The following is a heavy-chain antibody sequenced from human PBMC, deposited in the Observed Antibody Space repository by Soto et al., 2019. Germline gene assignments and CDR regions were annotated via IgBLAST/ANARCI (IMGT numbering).Heavy chain of an antibody. V-gene: IGHV3-53*01. CDR1: GFSVYGNY. D-gene: IGHD3-9*01. Sequence: DVQLVESGGGLIQPGGSLRLSCAISGFSVYGNYMSWVRQAPGKGLEWVSVIYAYSAGTTVYAESVRGRFTIPRDTAKNMVDLQMNSLRAEDTAVYYRARGLNFDVWGRGTLVSVSS. CDR3: ARGLNFDV. CDR2: IYAYSAGTT. J-gene: IGHJ4*02.